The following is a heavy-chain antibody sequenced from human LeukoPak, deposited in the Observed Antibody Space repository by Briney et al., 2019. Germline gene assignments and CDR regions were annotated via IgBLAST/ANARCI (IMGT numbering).Heavy chain of an antibody. J-gene: IGHJ6*03. CDR1: GFTVSSNY. D-gene: IGHD6-6*01. CDR3: ARTSSTSSSYYYYYMDV. Sequence: GGSLRLSCAASGFTVSSNYMSWVRQAPGKGLEWVSVIYSGGSTYYADSVKGRFTISRDNSKNTLYLQMNSLRAEDTAVYYCARTSSTSSSYYYYYMDVWGKGTTVTVSS. CDR2: IYSGGST. V-gene: IGHV3-53*01.